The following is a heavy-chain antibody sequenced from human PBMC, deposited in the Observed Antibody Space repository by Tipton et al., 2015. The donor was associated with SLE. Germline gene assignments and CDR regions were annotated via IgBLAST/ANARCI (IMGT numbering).Heavy chain of an antibody. Sequence: TLSLPCNVSGVSISSHYWGWIRQPAGKRLGWIGRVHSSGSIGYSPSLKSRVTMSVDTSKNQFSLELTSGTAADTAVYFCGGGAGRLWGQGTLVTVSS. J-gene: IGHJ4*02. CDR3: GGGAGRL. CDR2: VHSSGSI. D-gene: IGHD3-10*01. V-gene: IGHV4-4*07. CDR1: GVSISSHY.